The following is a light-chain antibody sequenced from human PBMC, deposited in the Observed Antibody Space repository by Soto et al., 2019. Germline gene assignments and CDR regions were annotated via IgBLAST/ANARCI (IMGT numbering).Light chain of an antibody. J-gene: IGKJ4*01. Sequence: DVQIPQSPSALSASVVDRFTITCQASHDISDYLNWYQHKPGEAHKLLIYAASELEAGVQSRFSGRGSGTDFTFSSSSLQPDDIATYDCQEDDNFRLSFGGGTKVVIK. V-gene: IGKV1-33*01. CDR3: QEDDNFRLS. CDR1: HDISDY. CDR2: AAS.